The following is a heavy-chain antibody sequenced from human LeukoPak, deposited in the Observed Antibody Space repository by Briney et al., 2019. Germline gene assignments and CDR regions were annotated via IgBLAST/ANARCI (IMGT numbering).Heavy chain of an antibody. CDR1: GVTISTYY. Sequence: SETLSLTCTASGVTISTYYLSWVRQPPGKGLEWISYVCYRKTTNYNASLKTLVTILIDTCNNSFSIRLLPMNALDTEVYFCARGATRRSFGEDYYYYMDVWGKGTTVTVSS. CDR3: ARGATRRSFGEDYYYYMDV. J-gene: IGHJ6*03. D-gene: IGHD3-10*01. CDR2: VCYRKTT. V-gene: IGHV4-59*12.